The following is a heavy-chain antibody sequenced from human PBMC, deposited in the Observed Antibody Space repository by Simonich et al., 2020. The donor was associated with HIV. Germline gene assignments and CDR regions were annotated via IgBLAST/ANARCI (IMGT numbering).Heavy chain of an antibody. V-gene: IGHV4-34*01. D-gene: IGHD6-19*01. CDR1: GESFSSYY. J-gene: IGHJ2*01. CDR2: INHRGSP. Sequence: QVHLQQWGAGLLKPSETLSLTCAVYGESFSSYYWTWIRQPPGKGREWIGEINHRGSPNYNPSIESRVTISIEPARTQVSVKLTSVTAADTAVYYCVRGQGPWSGGSAWYHGGWYFDVWGRGTLVTVSS. CDR3: VRGQGPWSGGSAWYHGGWYFDV.